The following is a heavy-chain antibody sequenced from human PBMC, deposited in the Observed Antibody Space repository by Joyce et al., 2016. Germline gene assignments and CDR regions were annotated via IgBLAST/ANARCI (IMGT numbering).Heavy chain of an antibody. Sequence: EVQLVQSGAEVKKPGQSLKISCKGSGYTFTTYWIAWVRQMPGKGLEWMGFFYPDDSDTRYSPSFQGQVTISADKSISTAYLQWNSLKASDTAMYYCATSIAIAGYWYFDLWGRGTLVTVSS. D-gene: IGHD2-15*01. CDR1: GYTFTTYW. CDR2: FYPDDSDT. V-gene: IGHV5-51*01. CDR3: ATSIAIAGYWYFDL. J-gene: IGHJ2*01.